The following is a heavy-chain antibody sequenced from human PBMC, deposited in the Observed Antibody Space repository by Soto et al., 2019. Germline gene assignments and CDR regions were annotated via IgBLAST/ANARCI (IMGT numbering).Heavy chain of an antibody. Sequence: GGSLRLSCAASGFTFRSYGMHWVRQAPGKGLEWVAVISYDGSNKYYADSVKGRFTISRDNSKNTLYLQMNSLRAEDTAVYYCAKDHILGTTGTTSYAFDIWGQGTMVTVSS. J-gene: IGHJ3*02. CDR2: ISYDGSNK. V-gene: IGHV3-30*18. CDR1: GFTFRSYG. D-gene: IGHD1-1*01. CDR3: AKDHILGTTGTTSYAFDI.